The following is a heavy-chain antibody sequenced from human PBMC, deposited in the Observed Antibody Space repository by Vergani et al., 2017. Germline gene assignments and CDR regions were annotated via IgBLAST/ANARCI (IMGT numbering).Heavy chain of an antibody. CDR1: GFTFSSYS. V-gene: IGHV3-21*01. Sequence: EVQLVESGGGLVKPGGSLRLSCAASGFTFSSYSMNWVRQAPGKGLEWVSSISSSSSYIYYADPVKGRFTISRDNAKNSLFLQMNSLRAEDTAVYYCARRGYCSSTSCYRALYYYYGMDVWGQGTTVTVSS. D-gene: IGHD2-2*02. CDR2: ISSSSSYI. J-gene: IGHJ6*02. CDR3: ARRGYCSSTSCYRALYYYYGMDV.